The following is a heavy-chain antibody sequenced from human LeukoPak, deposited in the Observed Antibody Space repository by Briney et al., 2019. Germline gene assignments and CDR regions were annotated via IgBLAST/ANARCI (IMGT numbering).Heavy chain of an antibody. D-gene: IGHD5-24*01. CDR2: ISTSTGDT. J-gene: IGHJ4*02. CDR1: GYIFTTYN. Sequence: ASVEVSCKPSGYIFTTYNLHWVRQAPGQGLEWMGWISTSTGDTDYARNLRGRVTMSTDASTGTAYMELRRLRSDDTAVYYCARSHNVYFDYWGQGTLLTVTT. CDR3: ARSHNVYFDY. V-gene: IGHV1-18*04.